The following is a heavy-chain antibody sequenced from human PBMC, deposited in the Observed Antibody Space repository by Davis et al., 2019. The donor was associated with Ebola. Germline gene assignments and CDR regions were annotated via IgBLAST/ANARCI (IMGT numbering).Heavy chain of an antibody. Sequence: ASVKVSCKASGYTFTSYYMHWVRQAPGQGLEWMGIINPSGGSTSYAQKFQGRVTMTRDTSTSTVYMELSSLRAEDTAVYYCAKGSDGYSQTTPFDYWGQGTLVTVSS. CDR1: GYTFTSYY. CDR3: AKGSDGYSQTTPFDY. CDR2: INPSGGST. V-gene: IGHV1-46*01. D-gene: IGHD5-24*01. J-gene: IGHJ4*02.